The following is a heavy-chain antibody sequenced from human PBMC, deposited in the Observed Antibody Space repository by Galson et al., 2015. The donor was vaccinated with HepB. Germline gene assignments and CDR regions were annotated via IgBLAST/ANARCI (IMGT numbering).Heavy chain of an antibody. V-gene: IGHV5-51*01. CDR2: IYPADSDT. CDR3: ARRTDLYRGSNTFDL. J-gene: IGHJ3*01. D-gene: IGHD3-10*01. CDR1: GYSFPTYW. Sequence: QSGAEVKKPGESLKISCKASGYSFPTYWMAWVRRMPGKGLEYMGIIYPADSDTTYSPPFQGHITISADKSTSTAYLQWSGLKASDTAMYFCARRTDLYRGSNTFDLWGQGTMVTVSS.